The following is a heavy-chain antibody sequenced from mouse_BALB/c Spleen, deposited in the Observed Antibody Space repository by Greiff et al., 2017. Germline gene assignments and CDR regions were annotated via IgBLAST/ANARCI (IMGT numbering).Heavy chain of an antibody. V-gene: IGHV8-12*01. Sequence: QVQLKESGPGILQPSQTLSLTCSFSGFSLSTSGMGVSWIRQPSGKGLEWLAHIYWDDDKRSNPSLKSRLTISKDTSRNQVFLKITSVDTADTATYYCARRPSQCMDYWGQGTSVTVSS. D-gene: IGHD6-1*01. CDR1: GFSLSTSGMG. CDR3: ARRPSQCMDY. CDR2: IYWDDDK. J-gene: IGHJ4*01.